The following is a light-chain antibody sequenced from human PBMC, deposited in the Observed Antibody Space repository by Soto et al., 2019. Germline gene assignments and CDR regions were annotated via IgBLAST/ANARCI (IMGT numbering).Light chain of an antibody. J-gene: IGKJ1*01. V-gene: IGKV1-5*03. CDR2: KGS. Sequence: DIQMTQSPSTLSASVGDRVTITCRASQSISSWLAWYQQKPGKAPKLLIYKGSSLESGVPSRFSGSGSGTEFTLTISRLQPDDFATYYCQQYNSYRTFGQGTKVEIK. CDR3: QQYNSYRT. CDR1: QSISSW.